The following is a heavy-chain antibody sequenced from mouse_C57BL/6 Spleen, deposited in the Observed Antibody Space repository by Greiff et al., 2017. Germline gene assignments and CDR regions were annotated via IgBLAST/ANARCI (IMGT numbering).Heavy chain of an antibody. CDR3: ARNLGGLFDY. D-gene: IGHD1-1*02. CDR1: GFTFSDYG. J-gene: IGHJ2*01. V-gene: IGHV5-17*01. CDR2: ISSGSSTI. Sequence: VQLKESGGGLVKPGGSLKLSCAASGFTFSDYGMHWVRQAPEKGLEWVAYISSGSSTIYYADTVKGRFTISRDNAKNTLFLQMTSLRSEDTAMYYCARNLGGLFDYWGQGTTLTVSS.